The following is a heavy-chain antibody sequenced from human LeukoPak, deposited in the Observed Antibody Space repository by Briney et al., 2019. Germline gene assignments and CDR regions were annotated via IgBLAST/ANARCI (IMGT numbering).Heavy chain of an antibody. Sequence: GGTLRLSCAASGFTFSNYGMSWVRQAPGKGLEWISAISGSGGTTYYADSVKGRFTISRDNSENTLYLQMNSLRAEDTAVYYCAKRDRTVTHAFDIWGQGTMVTVSS. CDR3: AKRDRTVTHAFDI. CDR1: GFTFSNYG. J-gene: IGHJ3*02. V-gene: IGHV3-23*01. D-gene: IGHD4-17*01. CDR2: ISGSGGTT.